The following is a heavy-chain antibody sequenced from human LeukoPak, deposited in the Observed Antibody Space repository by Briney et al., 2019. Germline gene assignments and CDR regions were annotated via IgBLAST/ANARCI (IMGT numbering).Heavy chain of an antibody. J-gene: IGHJ4*02. Sequence: SETLSLTCAVYGGSFSGYYWSWIRQPPGKGLEWIGEINHSGSTNYNPSLKSRVTISVDTSKNQFSLKLSSVTAADTAVYYCARGRGTVTHDYWGQGTLVTVSS. CDR2: INHSGST. D-gene: IGHD4-17*01. V-gene: IGHV4-34*01. CDR3: ARGRGTVTHDY. CDR1: GGSFSGYY.